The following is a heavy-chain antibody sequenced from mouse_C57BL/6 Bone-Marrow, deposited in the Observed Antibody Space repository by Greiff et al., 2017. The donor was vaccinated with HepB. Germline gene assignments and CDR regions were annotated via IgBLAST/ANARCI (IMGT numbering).Heavy chain of an antibody. V-gene: IGHV14-4*01. CDR1: GFNIKDDY. Sequence: EVQRVESGAELVRPGASVKLSCTASGFNIKDDYMHWVKQRPEQGLEWIGWIDPENGDTEYASKFQGKATITADTSSNTAYLQLSSLTSEDTAVYYCTTPDYAMDYWGQGTSVTVSS. J-gene: IGHJ4*01. CDR3: TTPDYAMDY. CDR2: IDPENGDT.